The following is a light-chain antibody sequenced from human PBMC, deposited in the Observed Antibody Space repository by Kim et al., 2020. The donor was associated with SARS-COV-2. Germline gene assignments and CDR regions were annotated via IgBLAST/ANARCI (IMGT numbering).Light chain of an antibody. V-gene: IGKV3-20*01. J-gene: IGKJ4*01. CDR2: SAS. Sequence: EIVLTQSPGTLSLSPGERATLSCRASQTVSSNSLAWYQQKPGQAPRLLIYSASSRANGIPDTFSGSGSGTDFTLTISRLEPEDFAVYYCQQSGSSPLTFGGGTKVDIK. CDR3: QQSGSSPLT. CDR1: QTVSSNS.